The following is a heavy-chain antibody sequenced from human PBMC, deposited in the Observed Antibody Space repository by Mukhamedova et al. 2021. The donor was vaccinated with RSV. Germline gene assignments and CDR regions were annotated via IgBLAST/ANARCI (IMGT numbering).Heavy chain of an antibody. V-gene: IGHV3-23*01. CDR2: ISGSGTGT. CDR3: AKAGDTSMVTDY. D-gene: IGHD5-18*01. Sequence: RQAPGKGLEWVSAISGSGTGTYYADSVKGRFTISRDNSKNTLYLQMNSLRAEDTAVYYCAKAGDTSMVTDYWCQGTLVTVSS. J-gene: IGHJ4*02.